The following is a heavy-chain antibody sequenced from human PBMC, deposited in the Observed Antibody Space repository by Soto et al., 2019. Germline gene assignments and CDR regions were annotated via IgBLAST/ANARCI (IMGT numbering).Heavy chain of an antibody. CDR2: ISSSSSYI. J-gene: IGHJ6*04. D-gene: IGHD3-3*01. CDR3: ARDSSGTDFWSGYYPVDV. CDR1: GFTFSSYS. V-gene: IGHV3-21*01. Sequence: GGSLRLSCAASGFTFSSYSMNWVRQAPGKGLEWVSSISSSSSYIYYADSVKGRFTISRDNAKNSLYLQMNSLRAEDTAVYYCARDSSGTDFWSGYYPVDVWGKGPRVTVSS.